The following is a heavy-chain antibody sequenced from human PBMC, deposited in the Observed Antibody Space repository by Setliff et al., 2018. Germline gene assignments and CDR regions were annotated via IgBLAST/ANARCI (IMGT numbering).Heavy chain of an antibody. CDR3: ALSSLSLCSGGNCPNAFDV. J-gene: IGHJ3*01. Sequence: SVKVSCKTAGGSFSSFAFSWVRQAPGQGLVWMGRIIPLFGTSSYAQEFQGRVTLSADESTTTAYLELRSLTSDDTAVYFCALSSLSLCSGGNCPNAFDVWGQGTMVTVSS. CDR1: GGSFSSFA. D-gene: IGHD2-15*01. V-gene: IGHV1-69*13. CDR2: IIPLFGTS.